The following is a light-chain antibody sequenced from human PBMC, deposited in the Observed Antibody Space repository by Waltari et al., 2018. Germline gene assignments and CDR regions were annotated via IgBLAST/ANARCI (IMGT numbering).Light chain of an antibody. J-gene: IGLJ2*01. CDR2: DVS. CDR1: SSDVGGYNY. V-gene: IGLV2-14*01. Sequence: QSALTQPASVSGSPGQSITISCTGTSSDVGGYNYVSWYQQYPGKVPKLMIYDVSKSPSGVSKRFSGSKSGNTASLTISGLQAEDEADYYCSSYTSSNTVIFGGGTKLTVL. CDR3: SSYTSSNTVI.